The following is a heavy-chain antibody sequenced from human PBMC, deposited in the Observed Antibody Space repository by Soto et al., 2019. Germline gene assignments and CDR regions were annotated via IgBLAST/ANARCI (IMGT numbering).Heavy chain of an antibody. V-gene: IGHV5-51*01. CDR2: IYPGDSDT. CDR3: ASSSHYGSGSYYRPYYYYMDV. D-gene: IGHD3-10*01. CDR1: GYSFTSYW. J-gene: IGHJ6*03. Sequence: GESLKISCKGSGYSFTSYWIGWVRQMPGKGLEWMGIIYPGDSDTRYSPSFQGQVTISADKSISTAYLQWSSLKASDTAMYYCASSSHYGSGSYYRPYYYYMDVWGKGTTVTVSS.